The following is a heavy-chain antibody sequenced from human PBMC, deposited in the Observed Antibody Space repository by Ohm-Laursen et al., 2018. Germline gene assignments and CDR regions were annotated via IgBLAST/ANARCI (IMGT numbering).Heavy chain of an antibody. CDR1: GYTFTSYA. Sequence: SSVKVSCKASGYTFTSYAISWVRQAPGQGLEWMGGIIPIFGTANYAQKFQGRVTITADESTSTAYMELSSLRSEDTAVYYCARFPGATTSAHYFDYWGQGTLVTVSS. V-gene: IGHV1-69*01. CDR2: IIPIFGTA. D-gene: IGHD1-26*01. CDR3: ARFPGATTSAHYFDY. J-gene: IGHJ4*02.